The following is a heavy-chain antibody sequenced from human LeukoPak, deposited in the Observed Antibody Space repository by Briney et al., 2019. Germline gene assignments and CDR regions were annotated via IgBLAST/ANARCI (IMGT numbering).Heavy chain of an antibody. D-gene: IGHD2/OR15-2a*01. V-gene: IGHV4-34*01. CDR3: AMVLWQSARPGP. CDR1: GGSLINYY. CDR2: IDHSGGT. J-gene: IGHJ5*02. Sequence: SETLSRTCAVYGGSLINYYWSWIRQSPGKGLEWIGDIDHSGGTSYNPALRSRVTMSIDPSRNQFYLKIKSVTASDRAVYYCAMVLWQSARPGPWDQGSLVTVSS.